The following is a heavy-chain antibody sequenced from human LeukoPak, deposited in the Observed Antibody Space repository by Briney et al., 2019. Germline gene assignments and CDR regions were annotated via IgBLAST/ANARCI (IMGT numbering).Heavy chain of an antibody. CDR2: ISAYNGNT. J-gene: IGHJ4*02. Sequence: ASVKVSCKASGYTFTSYGISWVRQAPGQGLEWMGWISAYNGNTNYAQKLQGRVTMTTDTSTSTAYMELRSLRADDTAVYYCARDQSYYDIMTGYSKLLDYWGQGALATVSS. CDR3: ARDQSYYDIMTGYSKLLDY. CDR1: GYTFTSYG. V-gene: IGHV1-18*01. D-gene: IGHD3-9*01.